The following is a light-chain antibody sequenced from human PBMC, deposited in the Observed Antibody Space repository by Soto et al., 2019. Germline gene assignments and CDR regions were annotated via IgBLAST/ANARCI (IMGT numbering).Light chain of an antibody. CDR1: QSIRHY. Sequence: QMTQSPPTLSASVGDRVTITCRASQSIRHYLAWYQQMPGKAPKLLIYGASTLQSGVPSRFSGSGSGTEFTLTISSLQPDDFGTYFCQHHNSYSQTFGQGTKVDIK. CDR3: QHHNSYSQT. V-gene: IGKV1-5*01. CDR2: GAS. J-gene: IGKJ1*01.